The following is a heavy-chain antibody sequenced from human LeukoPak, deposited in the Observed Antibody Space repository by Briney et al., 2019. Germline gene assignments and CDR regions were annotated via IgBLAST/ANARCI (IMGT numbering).Heavy chain of an antibody. CDR3: ARASPGENYFDY. Sequence: PGGTLRLSCAASGFTFDDYGVSWVRQAPGKGLEWVSGINWNGGSTGYADSVKGRFTISRDNAKNSLYLQMNSLRAEDTALYHCARASPGENYFDYWGQGTLVTVSS. D-gene: IGHD3-16*01. J-gene: IGHJ4*02. CDR1: GFTFDDYG. V-gene: IGHV3-20*01. CDR2: INWNGGST.